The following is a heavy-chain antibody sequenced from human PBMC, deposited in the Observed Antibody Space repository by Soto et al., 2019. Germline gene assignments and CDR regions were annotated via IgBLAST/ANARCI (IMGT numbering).Heavy chain of an antibody. D-gene: IGHD6-19*01. CDR1: GFTFRDHW. V-gene: IGHV3-74*01. Sequence: PGGSLRLSCAASGFTFRDHWMHWVRQAPGKGLVWVSRINSDGSTTTYADSVKGRFTITRDNAKSTLYLQLNSLRAEDTALYYSARGYSNGPDYWGQGTLVTVSS. CDR3: ARGYSNGPDY. J-gene: IGHJ4*02. CDR2: INSDGSTT.